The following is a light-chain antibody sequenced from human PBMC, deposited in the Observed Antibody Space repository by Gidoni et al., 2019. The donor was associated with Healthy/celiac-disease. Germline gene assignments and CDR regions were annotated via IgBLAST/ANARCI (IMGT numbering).Light chain of an antibody. J-gene: IGKJ5*01. V-gene: IGKV3-20*01. CDR3: QQYCSSPIT. CDR1: QSVSSSY. Sequence: ELVLPQPPGTLSLSPGERATLSCRASQSVSSSYLAWYQQKPGQAPRLLIYGASSRATGIPDRFSGSGSGTDFTLTISRLEPEDFAVYYCQQYCSSPITFGQGTRLEIK. CDR2: GAS.